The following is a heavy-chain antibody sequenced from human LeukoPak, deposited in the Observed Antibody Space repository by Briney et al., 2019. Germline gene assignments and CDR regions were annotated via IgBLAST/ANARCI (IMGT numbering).Heavy chain of an antibody. CDR2: ISSDGTNK. CDR3: ARDPVTTWGYFDY. V-gene: IGHV3-30-3*01. Sequence: GGSLRLSCAASGYTFRNYAIHWVRQAPGKGLEWVAVISSDGTNKNYADSVKGRFTISRDKAKNTVYLQVNSLRSEDTAVYYCARDPVTTWGYFDYWGQGTLVTVSS. CDR1: GYTFRNYA. J-gene: IGHJ4*02. D-gene: IGHD4-17*01.